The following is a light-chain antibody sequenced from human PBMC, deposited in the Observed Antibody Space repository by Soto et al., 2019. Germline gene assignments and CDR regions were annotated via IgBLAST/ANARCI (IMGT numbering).Light chain of an antibody. CDR1: QTVSSGS. V-gene: IGKV3-20*01. Sequence: EIVLTQSPGTLSLSPGERATLSCRASQTVSSGSLAWYQQKPGQAPRLLISNASRRATGIPDRFSGSGSGTDFTLTISRLEPEDFAVYYCQQYGSSPWTFGQGTKVEIK. J-gene: IGKJ1*01. CDR2: NAS. CDR3: QQYGSSPWT.